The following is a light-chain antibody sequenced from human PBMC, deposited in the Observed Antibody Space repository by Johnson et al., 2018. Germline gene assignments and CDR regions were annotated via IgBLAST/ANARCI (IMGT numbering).Light chain of an antibody. CDR3: GTWDSSLSAGNV. CDR1: SSNIGNNY. CDR2: ENN. Sequence: QSVLTQPPSVSAAPGQKVTISCSGSSSNIGNNYVSWYQQLPGTAPKLLIYENNKRPSGIPDRFSGSKSGTSATLGITGLQTGDEADNYCGTWDSSLSAGNVFGTGTKCTVL. J-gene: IGLJ1*01. V-gene: IGLV1-51*02.